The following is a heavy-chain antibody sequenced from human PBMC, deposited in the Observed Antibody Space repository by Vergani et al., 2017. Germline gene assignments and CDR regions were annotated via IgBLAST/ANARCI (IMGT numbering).Heavy chain of an antibody. CDR3: ARVHESIEYSSSSGDYYYYYMDV. Sequence: QVQLVQSGAEVKKPGASVKVSCNASGYTFTGYYMHCVRQAPGQGLEWLVWINPNSGGTNYAQKFQGRGTMTRDTSISTAYMELSRVRSDDTAVYYCARVHESIEYSSSSGDYYYYYMDVWGKGTTVTVSS. CDR1: GYTFTGYY. J-gene: IGHJ6*03. D-gene: IGHD6-6*01. V-gene: IGHV1-2*02. CDR2: INPNSGGT.